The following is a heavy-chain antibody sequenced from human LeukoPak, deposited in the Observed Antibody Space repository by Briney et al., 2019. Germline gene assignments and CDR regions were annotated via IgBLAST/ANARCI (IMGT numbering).Heavy chain of an antibody. CDR1: DFAFTSSG. CDR2: ISATGLST. CDR3: AKLMRHMMEDVLDL. V-gene: IGHV3-23*01. Sequence: GGSLTLSCTASDFAFTSSGMSWVRQVPGTGLEWVSFISATGLSTYYADSVKSRFTVSRDNSKNTLYLQMNSLRAADTAVYYCAKLMRHMMEDVLDLWGQGTVVTVSS. D-gene: IGHD3-16*01. J-gene: IGHJ3*01.